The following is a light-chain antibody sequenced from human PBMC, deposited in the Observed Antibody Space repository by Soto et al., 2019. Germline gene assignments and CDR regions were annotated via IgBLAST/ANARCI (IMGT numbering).Light chain of an antibody. Sequence: ENLLIPSAGTLCFSPGERATLSCMASESVSSIYVAWYQQKPGQAPTLLIYGASTRATGIPDRFSGSGSGTDFTLTIDRLETEDFAVYYCQQSLNPKTFGHGTKVDIK. CDR1: ESVSSIY. J-gene: IGKJ1*01. V-gene: IGKV3-20*01. CDR3: QQSLNPKT. CDR2: GAS.